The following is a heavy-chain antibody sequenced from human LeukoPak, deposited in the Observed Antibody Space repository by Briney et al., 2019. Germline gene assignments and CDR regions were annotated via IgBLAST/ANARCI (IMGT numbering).Heavy chain of an antibody. CDR3: ARELREHGVFDI. CDR2: IYSDGST. CDR1: EFSVGSNY. V-gene: IGHV3-53*01. J-gene: IGHJ3*02. Sequence: PGGSLRLSCAASEFSVGSNYMTWVRQAPGKGLEWVSLIYSDGSTYYAASVKGRFSISRDNSKNTVYLQMNSLRAEDTAVYYCARELREHGVFDIWGQGTMVTVSS. D-gene: IGHD1-26*01.